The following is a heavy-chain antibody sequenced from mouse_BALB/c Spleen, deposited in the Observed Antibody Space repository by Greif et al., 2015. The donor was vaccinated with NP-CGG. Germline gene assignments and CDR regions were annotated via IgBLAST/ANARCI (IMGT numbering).Heavy chain of an antibody. D-gene: IGHD2-10*01. CDR1: GYTFTSYW. CDR3: VPYYGAMDY. V-gene: IGHV1S81*02. J-gene: IGHJ4*01. CDR2: INPSNGRT. Sequence: QVQLQQSGAELVKPGASVKLSCKASGYTFTSYWMHWVKQRPGQGLEWIGEINPSNGRTNYNEKLKSKATPTVDKSSSTAYMQLSSLTSEDSAVYYCVPYYGAMDYWGQGTSVTVSS.